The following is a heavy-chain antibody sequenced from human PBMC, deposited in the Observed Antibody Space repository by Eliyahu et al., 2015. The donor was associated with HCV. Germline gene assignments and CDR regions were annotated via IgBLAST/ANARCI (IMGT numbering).Heavy chain of an antibody. J-gene: IGHJ4*02. CDR3: AKDARPDGKWSVDY. CDR1: GFLLXGYT. D-gene: IGHD6-6*01. V-gene: IGHV3-23*01. CDR2: IIGGGAT. Sequence: EVQLLESGGGLVQPGGSLRLSCAVSGFLLXGYTMNWVRQAPGKGLEGVSSIIGGGATYYAGSVKGRFTISRDTSKSTLFLQMNSLRADDTAVYYCAKDARPDGKWSVDYWGQGTLVTVSS.